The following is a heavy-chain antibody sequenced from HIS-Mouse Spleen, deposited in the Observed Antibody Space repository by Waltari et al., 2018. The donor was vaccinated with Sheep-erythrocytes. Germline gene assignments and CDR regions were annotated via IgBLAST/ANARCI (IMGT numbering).Heavy chain of an antibody. Sequence: GAEVKKPGASVKVSCKASGYTFTGYYVHWGRQAAGQGLEWMGWINPNSGDTSISTAYMELSRLRSDDTAVYYCARGYCSSTSCYGYFQHWGQGTLVTVSS. CDR1: GYTFTGYY. CDR2: INPNSG. V-gene: IGHV1-2*02. D-gene: IGHD2-2*01. CDR3: ARGYCSSTSCYGYFQH. J-gene: IGHJ1*01.